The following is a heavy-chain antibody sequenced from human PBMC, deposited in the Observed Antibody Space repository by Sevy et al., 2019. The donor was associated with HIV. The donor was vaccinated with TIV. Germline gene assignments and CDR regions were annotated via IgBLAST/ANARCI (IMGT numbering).Heavy chain of an antibody. CDR2: ISAYNGNT. CDR1: GYTFTSYG. Sequence: ASVKVSCKASGYTFTSYGISWVRQAPGQGLEWMGWISAYNGNTNYAQKLQGRVTMTTDTSTGTAYMELTSLRSDDTAVYYCARTAVKYYYDSSGYEFDYWGQGTLVTVSS. V-gene: IGHV1-18*01. D-gene: IGHD3-22*01. J-gene: IGHJ4*02. CDR3: ARTAVKYYYDSSGYEFDY.